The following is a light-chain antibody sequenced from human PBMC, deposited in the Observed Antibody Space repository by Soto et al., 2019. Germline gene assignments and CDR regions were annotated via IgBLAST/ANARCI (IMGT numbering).Light chain of an antibody. CDR3: QQRAKWPST. CDR1: QSVDRY. V-gene: IGKV3-11*01. J-gene: IGKJ2*02. CDR2: DAY. Sequence: EVVLTQPPDTLSLSTGETATLSCRASQSVDRYVAWYQQKLGQAPRLLIYDAYTRATGVAARFTGSGSATDFSLTITSLDPEDFAVYYCQQRAKWPSTFGPGTKVDIK.